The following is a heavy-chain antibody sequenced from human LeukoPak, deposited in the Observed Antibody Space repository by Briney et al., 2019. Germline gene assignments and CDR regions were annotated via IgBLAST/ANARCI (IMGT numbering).Heavy chain of an antibody. D-gene: IGHD5/OR15-5a*01. CDR2: IKEDESEK. J-gene: IGHJ3*02. CDR3: ARGVYAFDI. V-gene: IGHV3-7*01. Sequence: PGGSLRLSCAASGFTFSSYWMSWVRQAPGKGPEWVANIKEDESEKYYVDAVKGRFTISRDNAKNSVFLQMNSLRVEDTAVYYCARGVYAFDIWGQGTMVTVSS. CDR1: GFTFSSYW.